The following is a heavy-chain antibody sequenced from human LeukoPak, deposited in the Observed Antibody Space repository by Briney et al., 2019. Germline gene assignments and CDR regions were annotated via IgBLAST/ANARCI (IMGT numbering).Heavy chain of an antibody. CDR1: GFTFSSYA. CDR2: ISGGGGTT. D-gene: IGHD3-10*01. J-gene: IGHJ3*02. V-gene: IGHV3-23*01. CDR3: AKDYYGSGRYYDYDAFDI. Sequence: PGGPLRLSCAASGFTFSSYAMSWVRQAPGEGLQWVSAISGGGGTTYYADSVKGRFTISRDNSKNTLYLQMNSLRAEDTAVYYCAKDYYGSGRYYDYDAFDIWGQGTMVTVSS.